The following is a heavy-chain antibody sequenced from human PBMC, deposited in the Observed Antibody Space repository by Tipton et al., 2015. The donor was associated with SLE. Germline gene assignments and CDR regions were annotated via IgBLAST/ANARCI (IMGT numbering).Heavy chain of an antibody. J-gene: IGHJ5*02. Sequence: TLSLTCTVSGGSISSYYWSWIRQPAGKGLEWIGRIYTSGSTNYNPSLKSRVTMSVDTSKNQFSLKLSSVTAADTAVYYCARGVSSRNIVVVPAAIPTGWFDPWGQGTLVTVSS. CDR1: GGSISSYY. V-gene: IGHV4-4*07. CDR3: ARGVSSRNIVVVPAAIPTGWFDP. CDR2: IYTSGST. D-gene: IGHD2-2*01.